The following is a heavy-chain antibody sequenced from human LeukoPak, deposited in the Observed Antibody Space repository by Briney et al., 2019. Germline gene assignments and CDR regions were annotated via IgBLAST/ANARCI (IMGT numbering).Heavy chain of an antibody. CDR2: IYHGGTT. V-gene: IGHV4-4*02. D-gene: IGHD2-2*01. CDR1: GDSITTSRW. Sequence: PSGTLSLTCAVSGDSITTSRWWSCARQPPGKGLEWIGEIYHGGTTNYNPSLKSRAIMSVDKSKNQFSLKLSSVTAADTAVYYCARGRVQGGYCSSTSCRGGDYWGQRTLVTVSS. J-gene: IGHJ4*02. CDR3: ARGRVQGGYCSSTSCRGGDY.